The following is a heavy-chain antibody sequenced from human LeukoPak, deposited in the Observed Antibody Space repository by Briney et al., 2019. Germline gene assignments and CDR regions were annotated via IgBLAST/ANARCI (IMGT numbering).Heavy chain of an antibody. CDR3: ARQLKKNYYDSSGYHTIDY. J-gene: IGHJ4*02. CDR1: GGSFSGYY. V-gene: IGHV4-34*01. Sequence: SETLSLTCAVYGGSFSGYYWSWIRQPPGKGLEWIGEINHSGSTNYNPSLKSRVTISVDTSKNQFSLKLSSVTAADTAVYYCARQLKKNYYDSSGYHTIDYWGQGTLVTVSS. CDR2: INHSGST. D-gene: IGHD3-22*01.